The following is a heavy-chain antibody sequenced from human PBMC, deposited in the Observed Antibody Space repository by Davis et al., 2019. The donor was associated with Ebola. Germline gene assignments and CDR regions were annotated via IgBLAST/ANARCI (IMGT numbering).Heavy chain of an antibody. Sequence: GESLKISCAASGFTVSSNYMSWVRQAPGKGLEWVSAIYSGGSTYYADSVKGRFTISRDNSKNTLYLQMNSLRAEDTAVYYCARTHYDFWSGYYSYWGQGTLVTVSS. CDR1: GFTVSSNY. J-gene: IGHJ4*02. V-gene: IGHV3-53*01. CDR2: IYSGGST. D-gene: IGHD3-3*01. CDR3: ARTHYDFWSGYYSY.